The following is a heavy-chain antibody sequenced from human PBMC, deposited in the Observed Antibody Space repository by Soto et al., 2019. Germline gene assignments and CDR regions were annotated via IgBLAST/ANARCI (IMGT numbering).Heavy chain of an antibody. Sequence: QVQLQESGPGLVKPSQTLSLTCTVSGGSISSGDYYWSWIRQPPGKGLEWIGYIYYSGSTYYNPSLKSRVTISVDTSKNRFTLKLSSVTAADTAVYYCASTYYYDSSGSGGVIDYWGQGTLVTVSS. CDR2: IYYSGST. D-gene: IGHD3-22*01. V-gene: IGHV4-30-4*01. J-gene: IGHJ4*02. CDR3: ASTYYYDSSGSGGVIDY. CDR1: GGSISSGDYY.